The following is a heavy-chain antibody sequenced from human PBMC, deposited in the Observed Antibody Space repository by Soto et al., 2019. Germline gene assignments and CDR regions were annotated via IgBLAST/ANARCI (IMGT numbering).Heavy chain of an antibody. CDR3: AYCYGFYHLDL. D-gene: IGHD5-18*01. J-gene: IGHJ3*01. Sequence: QVHLQESGPGLVKPSGTLSLTCAVSGASISSSRWWAWVRQSPGGGLDWIGDIWHRGNTNYNPSRKSRVTISGDKPKNQCSRHPHPVPAADTDVYYCAYCYGFYHLDLWGRGTMVTVSS. V-gene: IGHV4-4*02. CDR1: GASISSSRW. CDR2: IWHRGNT.